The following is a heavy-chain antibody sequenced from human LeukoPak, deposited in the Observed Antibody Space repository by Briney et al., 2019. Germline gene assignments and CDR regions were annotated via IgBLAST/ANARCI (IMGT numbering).Heavy chain of an antibody. J-gene: IGHJ4*02. D-gene: IGHD6-13*01. CDR3: ARHPTLGAAAPY. V-gene: IGHV3-33*01. Sequence: GGSLRLSCAASGFTFSSYGMHWVRQAPGKGLEWVAVIWYDGSNKYYADSVKGRFTISRDNSKNTLYLQMNSLRAEDTAVYYCARHPTLGAAAPYWGQGTLVTVSS. CDR2: IWYDGSNK. CDR1: GFTFSSYG.